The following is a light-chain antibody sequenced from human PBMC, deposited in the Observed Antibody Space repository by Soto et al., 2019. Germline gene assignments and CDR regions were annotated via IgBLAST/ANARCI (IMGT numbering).Light chain of an antibody. V-gene: IGLV2-14*01. CDR3: SSYTSSSSVV. CDR1: SSDVGGYNY. J-gene: IGLJ2*01. CDR2: EVS. Sequence: QSVLTQPASVSGSPGQSITISCTGTSSDVGGYNYVSWYQQHPGKAPKLMIYEVSNRPSGISNRFSGSKPGNTASLTISGLQAEDEADYYCSSYTSSSSVVFRGGTQLTVL.